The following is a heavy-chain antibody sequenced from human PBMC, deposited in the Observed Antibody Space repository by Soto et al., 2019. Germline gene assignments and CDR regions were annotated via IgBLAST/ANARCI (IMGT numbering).Heavy chain of an antibody. CDR2: ISSNGGST. V-gene: IGHV3-64D*06. D-gene: IGHD6-13*01. J-gene: IGHJ4*02. Sequence: PGGSLRPSCSASGFTFSSYALHWVRQALGKGLEYVSAISSNGGSTYYADYLKGRFTISRDNSKNTLYLQMTSLRAEDTAVYYCVKGLAAAGKGDTDYWGQGTLVTVS. CDR3: VKGLAAAGKGDTDY. CDR1: GFTFSSYA.